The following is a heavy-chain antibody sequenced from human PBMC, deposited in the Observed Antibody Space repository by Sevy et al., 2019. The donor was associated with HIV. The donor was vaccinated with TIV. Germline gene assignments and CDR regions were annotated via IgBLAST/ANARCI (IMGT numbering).Heavy chain of an antibody. Sequence: SETLSLTCAVSGDSISSGVFSWYWIRQPPGKGLEWIGYVFHTGSTYYNPSLKSRATISVDTSKNQFSLKLSSMTAADTVVYYCARDGGTLTSPGSFDFWGQGKMVTVSS. V-gene: IGHV4-30-2*01. CDR1: GDSISSGVFS. J-gene: IGHJ3*01. D-gene: IGHD4-17*01. CDR2: VFHTGST. CDR3: ARDGGTLTSPGSFDF.